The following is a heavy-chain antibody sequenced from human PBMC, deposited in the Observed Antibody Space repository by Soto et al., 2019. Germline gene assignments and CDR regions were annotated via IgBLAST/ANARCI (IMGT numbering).Heavy chain of an antibody. V-gene: IGHV1-58*01. D-gene: IGHD2-2*01. CDR2: IVVGSGNT. CDR3: AALWAYCSSTSCYKGIEFDY. J-gene: IGHJ4*02. Sequence: SVKVSCKASGFTFTSSAVQWVRQARGQRLEWIGWIVVGSGNTNYAQKFQERVTITRDMSTSTAYMELSSLRPEDAAVYYCAALWAYCSSTSCYKGIEFDYWGQGTLVTVSS. CDR1: GFTFTSSA.